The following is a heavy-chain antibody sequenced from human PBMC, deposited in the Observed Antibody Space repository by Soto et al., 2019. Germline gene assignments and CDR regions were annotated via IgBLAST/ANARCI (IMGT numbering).Heavy chain of an antibody. Sequence: GGSLRLSCAASGFTFSSYSMNWVRQAPGKGLEWVSYISSSSSTIYYADSVKGRFTISRDNAKNSLYLQMNSLRDEDTAVYYCERDENRSHRYYYYGMDVWGQGITVTVS. V-gene: IGHV3-48*02. CDR3: ERDENRSHRYYYYGMDV. CDR2: ISSSSSTI. J-gene: IGHJ6*02. CDR1: GFTFSSYS.